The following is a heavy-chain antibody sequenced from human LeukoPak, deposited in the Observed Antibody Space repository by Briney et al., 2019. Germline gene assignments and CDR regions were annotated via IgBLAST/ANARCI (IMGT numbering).Heavy chain of an antibody. CDR2: IGAACEM. Sequence: AGSLRLSCAASGFTFSSYAMHWVRQATGKGLESVSTIGAACEMFYSGSLEGRFTISRDDAKNSMYLQMNSLRAGDTAVYYCVRRLRGWSSGFDYWGQGILVTVSS. J-gene: IGHJ4*02. D-gene: IGHD6-19*01. CDR1: GFTFSSYA. V-gene: IGHV3-13*04. CDR3: VRRLRGWSSGFDY.